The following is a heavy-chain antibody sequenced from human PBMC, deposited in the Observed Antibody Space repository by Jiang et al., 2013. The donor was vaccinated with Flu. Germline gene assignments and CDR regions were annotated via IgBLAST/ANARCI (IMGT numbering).Heavy chain of an antibody. Sequence: VQLVESGAEVKKPGASVKVSCKASGYTFTGYYLHWVRQAPGQGLEWVGWVDPKSGGTKYAQKFQGWATMTRDTAISTAYMELSRLKSDDTALYYCTRGASVSSTGWYRRWFDPWGQGTLVTVSS. CDR1: GYTFTGYY. CDR3: TRGASVSSTGWYRRWFDP. CDR2: VDPKSGGT. V-gene: IGHV1-2*04. D-gene: IGHD6-19*01. J-gene: IGHJ5*02.